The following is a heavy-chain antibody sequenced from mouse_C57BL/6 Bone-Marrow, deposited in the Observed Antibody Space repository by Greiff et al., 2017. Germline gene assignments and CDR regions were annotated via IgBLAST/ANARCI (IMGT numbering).Heavy chain of an antibody. CDR1: GFNIKDDY. CDR2: IDPENGDT. CDR3: TTYSARDY. V-gene: IGHV14-4*01. Sequence: EVQLQESGAELVRPGASVKLSCTASGFNIKDDYMHWVKQRPEQGLEWIGWIDPENGDTAYASKFQGKATITADTSSNPAYLQLSSLTSEDTAVYYCTTYSARDYWGQGTSVTVSS. J-gene: IGHJ4*01.